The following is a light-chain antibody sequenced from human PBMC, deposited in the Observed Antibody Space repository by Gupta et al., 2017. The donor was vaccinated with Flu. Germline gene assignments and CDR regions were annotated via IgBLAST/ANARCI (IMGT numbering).Light chain of an antibody. CDR1: QSISNY. J-gene: IGKJ1*01. V-gene: IGKV1-9*01. Sequence: GDRVTTTCQARQSISNYSAWFQQEPGKAPKLLIYAASTVQSVAPTWFSGSGSGADFPITINSLPPEDFATYYCQQLNSYPRTFGQGTKVEVK. CDR3: QQLNSYPRT. CDR2: AAS.